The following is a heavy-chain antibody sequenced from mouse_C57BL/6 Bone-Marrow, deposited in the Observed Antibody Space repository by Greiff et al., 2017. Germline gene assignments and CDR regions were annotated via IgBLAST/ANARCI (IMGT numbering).Heavy chain of an antibody. J-gene: IGHJ1*03. CDR2: ICWDDDK. V-gene: IGHV8-8*01. D-gene: IGHD1-1*01. CDR1: GFSLSTFGMC. Sequence: QVTLKESGPGILQPSQTLSLTCSFSGFSLSTFGMCVGWIRQPSGKGLEWLAHICWDDDKYYNPALKRRLTISKATSKNQVFLKNANVDTADTATYYWDRIDPLYYYGNRNWYFDVWGTGTTVTVAA. CDR3: DRIDPLYYYGNRNWYFDV.